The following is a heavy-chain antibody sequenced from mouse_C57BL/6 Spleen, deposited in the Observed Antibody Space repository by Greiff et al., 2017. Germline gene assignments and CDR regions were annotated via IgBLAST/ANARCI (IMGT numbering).Heavy chain of an antibody. J-gene: IGHJ4*01. CDR3: ERTGYDYDEGGDAMDY. D-gene: IGHD2-4*01. Sequence: QVQLQQPGAELVKPGASVKMSCKASGYTFTSYWITWVKQRPGQGLEWIGDIYPGSGSTNYNEKFKSKATLTVDTSSSTAYMQLSSLTSEDSRVFYGERTGYDYDEGGDAMDYWGQGTSVTVSA. CDR2: IYPGSGST. CDR1: GYTFTSYW. V-gene: IGHV1-55*01.